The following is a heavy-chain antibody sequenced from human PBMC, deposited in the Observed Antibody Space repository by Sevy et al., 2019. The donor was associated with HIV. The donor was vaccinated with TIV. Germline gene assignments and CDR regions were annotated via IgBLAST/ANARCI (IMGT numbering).Heavy chain of an antibody. CDR2: LSFGCGEI. CDR1: GFTFSKYS. D-gene: IGHD2-8*01. V-gene: IGHV3-23*01. CDR3: AREGCTKPHDY. Sequence: GGSLSLSGAASGFTFSKYSMSWVRQPPGKGLGWVSTLSFGCGEINYADSVKGRFTISRDNSKSSVYLQMNNLRPEDTAVYYCAREGCTKPHDYWGQGTLVTVSS. J-gene: IGHJ4*02.